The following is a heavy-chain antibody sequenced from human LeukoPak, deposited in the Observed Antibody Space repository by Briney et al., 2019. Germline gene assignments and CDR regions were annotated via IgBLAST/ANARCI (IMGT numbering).Heavy chain of an antibody. CDR3: ARDRRDGYNSVYYYYMDV. Sequence: GGSLRLSCAASGFTFSSYWMSWVRQAPGKGLEWVASIKQDGSEKYYVDSVKGRFTISRDDAKNTLYLQMNSLRAEDTAVYYCARDRRDGYNSVYYYYMDVWGKGTTVTISS. CDR1: GFTFSSYW. D-gene: IGHD5-24*01. CDR2: IKQDGSEK. V-gene: IGHV3-7*01. J-gene: IGHJ6*03.